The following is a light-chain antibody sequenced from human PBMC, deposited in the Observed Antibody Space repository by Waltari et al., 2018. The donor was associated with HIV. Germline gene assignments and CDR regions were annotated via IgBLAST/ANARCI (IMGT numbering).Light chain of an antibody. Sequence: EIVVTQSPGTLSLSPGERAPLSCRASQSVRSSNLAWYQQKPGQAPRLLIYGASNRATGIPDRFSGSGSGTDSTLTISRLEPEDFAVYYCQQYGSSRRWTFGQGTKVEIK. CDR2: GAS. J-gene: IGKJ1*01. V-gene: IGKV3-20*01. CDR1: QSVRSSN. CDR3: QQYGSSRRWT.